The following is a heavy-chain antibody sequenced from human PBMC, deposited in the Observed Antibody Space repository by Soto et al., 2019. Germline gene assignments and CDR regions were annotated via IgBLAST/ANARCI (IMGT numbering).Heavy chain of an antibody. CDR1: GYTFTSYD. Sequence: QVQLVQSGAEVKKPGASVKVSFKASGYTFTSYDINWVRQATGQGLEWMGWMNPSSGNTGYAQKFQGRVTMTRNTSISTAYRELSSLRSEDTAVYYCARGINYYASGDDAFDIWGQGTMVTVSS. J-gene: IGHJ3*02. D-gene: IGHD3-10*01. CDR3: ARGINYYASGDDAFDI. V-gene: IGHV1-8*01. CDR2: MNPSSGNT.